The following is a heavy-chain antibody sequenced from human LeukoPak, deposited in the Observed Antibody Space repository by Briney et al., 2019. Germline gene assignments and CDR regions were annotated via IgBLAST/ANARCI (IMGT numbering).Heavy chain of an antibody. J-gene: IGHJ4*02. Sequence: PGGSLRLSCAASGVPLNSYVMHWVRQAPGKGLEWVACIHSDGSNQYYVDSVKGRFTISRDSSKSTLYLQMHSLRLEDTAVYYCVKEPVGAVTGNAFDYWGLGALVTVSS. D-gene: IGHD6-19*01. CDR2: IHSDGSNQ. CDR3: VKEPVGAVTGNAFDY. V-gene: IGHV3-30*02. CDR1: GVPLNSYV.